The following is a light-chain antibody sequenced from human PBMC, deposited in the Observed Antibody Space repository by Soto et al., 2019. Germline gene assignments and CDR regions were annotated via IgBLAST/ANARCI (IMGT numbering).Light chain of an antibody. CDR2: LNSDGSH. CDR1: GGHNTYA. Sequence: QSVLIQSPSASASLGASVNLTCTLSGGHNTYAIAWHQQQPEKGPRYLMTLNSDGSHKKGDGIPDRFSGSSSGAERCLSISSLQSEDEADYYCQTWGSGIHVLFGGGTKVTVL. CDR3: QTWGSGIHVL. V-gene: IGLV4-69*01. J-gene: IGLJ2*01.